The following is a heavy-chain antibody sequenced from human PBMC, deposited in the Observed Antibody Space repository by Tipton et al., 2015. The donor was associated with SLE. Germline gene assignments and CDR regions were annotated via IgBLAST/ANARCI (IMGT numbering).Heavy chain of an antibody. CDR3: ARDCSSTSCYYPLLDY. V-gene: IGHV3-21*01. J-gene: IGHJ4*02. D-gene: IGHD2-2*01. CDR2: ISSSSSYI. Sequence: SLRLSCGASGFTFRYAWVSWVRQAPGKGLEWVSSISSSSSYIYYADSVKGRFTISRDNAKNSLYLQMNSLRAEDTAVYYCARDCSSTSCYYPLLDYWGQGTLVTVSS. CDR1: GFTFRYAW.